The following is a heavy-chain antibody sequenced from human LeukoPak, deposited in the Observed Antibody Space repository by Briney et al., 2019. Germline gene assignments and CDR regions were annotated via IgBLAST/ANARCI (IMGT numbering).Heavy chain of an antibody. CDR2: IYYSGST. V-gene: IGHV4-59*01. CDR1: GGSISSYY. J-gene: IGHJ4*02. Sequence: SETLSLTCTVSGGSISSYYWSWIRQPPGKGLEWIGYIYYSGSTNYNPSLKSRVTISVDASKNQFSLKLSSVTAADTAVYYCARAPIFGYFDYWGQGTLVTVSS. CDR3: ARAPIFGYFDY. D-gene: IGHD3-10*01.